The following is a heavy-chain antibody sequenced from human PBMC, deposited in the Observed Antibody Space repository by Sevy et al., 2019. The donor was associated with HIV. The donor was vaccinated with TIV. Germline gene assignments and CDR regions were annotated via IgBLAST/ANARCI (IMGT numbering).Heavy chain of an antibody. J-gene: IGHJ4*02. V-gene: IGHV3-21*01. CDR3: ARDARKARYYFDY. CDR1: GFTFSSYS. CDR2: ISSSSSYI. Sequence: GGSMRLSCAASGFTFSSYSMNWVRQAPGKGLEWVSSISSSSSYIYYADSVKGRFTISRDNAKNSLYLQMNSLRAEDTAVYYCARDARKARYYFDYWGQGTLVTVSS.